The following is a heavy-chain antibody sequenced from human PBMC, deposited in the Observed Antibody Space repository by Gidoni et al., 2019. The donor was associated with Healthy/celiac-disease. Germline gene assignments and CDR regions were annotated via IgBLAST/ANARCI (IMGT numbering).Heavy chain of an antibody. J-gene: IGHJ6*02. V-gene: IGHV3-64D*06. CDR1: GFTFSSYA. D-gene: IGHD3-10*01. Sequence: EVQLVESGGGLVQPGWSLRLSCSASGFTFSSYAMPWVRQAPGKGLEYVSAISSNGGSTYYAESVKGRVTISRDNSKNTLYLQMSSLRAEDTAVYYCVKNTVGELFSYYYYGMDVWGQGTTVTVSS. CDR3: VKNTVGELFSYYYYGMDV. CDR2: ISSNGGST.